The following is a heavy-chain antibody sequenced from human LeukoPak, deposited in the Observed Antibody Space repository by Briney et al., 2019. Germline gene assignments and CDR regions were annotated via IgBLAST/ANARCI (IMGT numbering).Heavy chain of an antibody. D-gene: IGHD2-2*01. V-gene: IGHV3-21*01. CDR2: ISSSSSYI. CDR3: ARVFVGYCSGTSCYSLDP. J-gene: IGHJ5*02. Sequence: GGSLRLSCAASGFTFSSYNMNWVRQAPGKGLEWVSSISSSSSYIYYADSVRGRFTISRDNANNSLYLQMNSLRAEDTAVYYCARVFVGYCSGTSCYSLDPWGQGTLVTVSS. CDR1: GFTFSSYN.